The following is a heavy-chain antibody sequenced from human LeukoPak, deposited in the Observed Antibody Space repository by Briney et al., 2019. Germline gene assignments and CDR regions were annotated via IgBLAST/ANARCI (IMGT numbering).Heavy chain of an antibody. CDR3: AREGTVGYYFDY. D-gene: IGHD1-1*01. V-gene: IGHV3-48*03. Sequence: LSGGSLRLSCAASGFTFRAFEMNWVRQAPGKGLEWVSYISSSGSTIYYADSVKGRFTISRDNAKNSLDLQMNSLRAEDTAVYYCAREGTVGYYFDYWGQGTLVTVSS. J-gene: IGHJ4*02. CDR1: GFTFRAFE. CDR2: ISSSGSTI.